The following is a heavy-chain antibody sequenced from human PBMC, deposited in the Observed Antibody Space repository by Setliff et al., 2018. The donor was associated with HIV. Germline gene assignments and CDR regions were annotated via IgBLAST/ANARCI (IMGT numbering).Heavy chain of an antibody. J-gene: IGHJ4*02. CDR3: ARDKTGDLWYFAS. V-gene: IGHV1-69*06. Sequence: SVKVSCKASGGTFSTYSMNWVRQAPGQGLEWMGGIIPFFRTTNYAQKFQGRVTVTADISTSTAYMELRSLRSDDTAVYYCARDKTGDLWYFASWGQGTLVTVSS. CDR2: IIPFFRTT. D-gene: IGHD7-27*01. CDR1: GGTFSTYS.